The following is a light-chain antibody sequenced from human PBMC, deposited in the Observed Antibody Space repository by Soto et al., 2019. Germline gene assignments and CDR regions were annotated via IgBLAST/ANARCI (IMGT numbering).Light chain of an antibody. CDR2: EVN. V-gene: IGLV2-8*01. CDR1: ASDIGGYDY. CDR3: YSYRGSNAWV. Sequence: QSALTQPPSASGSPGQSVTISCTGTASDIGGYDYVSWYQQHPGKAPKLMIYEVNKRPSGVPDRFSGSKSGNTASLTISGLQTEDEADYYCYSYRGSNAWVFGGGTKLTVL. J-gene: IGLJ3*02.